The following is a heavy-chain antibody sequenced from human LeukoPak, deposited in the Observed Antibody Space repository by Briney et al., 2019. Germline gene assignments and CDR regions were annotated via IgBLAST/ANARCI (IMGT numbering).Heavy chain of an antibody. CDR1: GFTFSSYG. J-gene: IGHJ5*02. D-gene: IGHD3-10*01. CDR2: IWYDGSNK. V-gene: IGHV3-33*01. CDR3: ARESVLLWLGGFDP. Sequence: PGGSLRLSCAASGFTFSSYGMHWVRQAPGKGLEWVAVIWYDGSNKYYADSVKGRFTISRDNSKNTLYLQMNSLRAEDTAVYYCARESVLLWLGGFDPWGQGTLVTVSS.